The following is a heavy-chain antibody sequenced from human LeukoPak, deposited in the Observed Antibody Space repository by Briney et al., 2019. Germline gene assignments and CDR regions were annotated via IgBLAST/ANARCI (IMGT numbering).Heavy chain of an antibody. V-gene: IGHV3-30*18. Sequence: PGGTLSLSCAASGFTISSYGMHWIRQAPGKGLERVAIISYDRSNNYNYDSVKSRFTISRDNSKNTLYLQMNSLRAEDTAVYYCAKGGPCGGDWYYLAFWGQGTLVTVSS. CDR2: ISYDRSNN. CDR3: AKGGPCGGDWYYLAF. D-gene: IGHD2-21*02. CDR1: GFTISSYG. J-gene: IGHJ4*02.